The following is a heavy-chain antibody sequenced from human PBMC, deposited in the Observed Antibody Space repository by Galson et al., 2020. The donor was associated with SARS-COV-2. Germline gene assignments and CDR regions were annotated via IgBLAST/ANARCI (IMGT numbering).Heavy chain of an antibody. Sequence: SETLSLTCAVSGTSISSGSYSWNWIRQPPGKGPAWNGYISHRGATYYNPSLKSRVTISGDRSKNQFSLRLSSVTAADTAVYYCARLHYGEYAPEAFDIWGPGTRVTVAS. CDR2: ISHRGAT. D-gene: IGHD4-17*01. V-gene: IGHV4-30-2*01. CDR1: GTSISSGSYS. J-gene: IGHJ3*02. CDR3: ARLHYGEYAPEAFDI.